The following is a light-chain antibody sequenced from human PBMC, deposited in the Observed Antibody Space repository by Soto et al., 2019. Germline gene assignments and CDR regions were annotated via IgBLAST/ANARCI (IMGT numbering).Light chain of an antibody. CDR2: LNNDGSH. CDR3: QTWATGIRV. J-gene: IGLJ3*02. V-gene: IGLV4-69*01. CDR1: GGHSSYA. Sequence: QLVLTQSPSASASLGASVKLTCTLSGGHSSYAIAWHQQQPEKGPRYLMNLNNDGSHTKGDGIPDRFSGSSSGAERYLTISSLQSEDGADYYCQTWATGIRVFGGGTKLTVL.